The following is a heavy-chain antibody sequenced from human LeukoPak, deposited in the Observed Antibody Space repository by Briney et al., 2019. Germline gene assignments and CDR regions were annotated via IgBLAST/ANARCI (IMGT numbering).Heavy chain of an antibody. CDR1: GFTVSGNY. J-gene: IGHJ4*02. V-gene: IGHV3-74*01. CDR2: ITNDGSST. CDR3: ARGLVPADYYFDY. Sequence: PGGSLRLSCAASGFTVSGNYMSWVRQAPGKGLEWVSRITNDGSSTSYAGSVKGRFTISRDNAKNTLYLQMNSLRAEDTAVYYCARGLVPADYYFDYWGQGTLVTVSS. D-gene: IGHD2-2*01.